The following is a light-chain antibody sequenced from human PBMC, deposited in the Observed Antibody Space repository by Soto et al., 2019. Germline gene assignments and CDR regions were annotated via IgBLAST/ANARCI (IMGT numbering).Light chain of an antibody. CDR2: EVS. J-gene: IGLJ1*01. Sequence: QAVLTQPASVFGAPAQSITISCTGNSSDVGGYNYVSWYQQHPGKAPKLMLLEVSNRPSGVSNRFSRSKSGNTASLTISGLQAQDAADYYCSSYTSSNTPYVFGTGSKVTVL. V-gene: IGLV2-14*01. CDR3: SSYTSSNTPYV. CDR1: SSDVGGYNY.